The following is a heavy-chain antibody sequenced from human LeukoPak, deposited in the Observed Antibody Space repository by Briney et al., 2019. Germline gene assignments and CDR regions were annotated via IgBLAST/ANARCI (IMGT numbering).Heavy chain of an antibody. Sequence: GRSLRLSCAASGFTFNSYAMHWVRQAPGKGLEWVAVVWYDGTSKYYAGSVKGRFTISRDNSKNTLYLQMDSLRAEDTAVYCCARGANNWNYGSYFDYWGQGTLVTVSS. J-gene: IGHJ4*02. CDR2: VWYDGTSK. CDR3: ARGANNWNYGSYFDY. CDR1: GFTFNSYA. V-gene: IGHV3-33*08. D-gene: IGHD1-7*01.